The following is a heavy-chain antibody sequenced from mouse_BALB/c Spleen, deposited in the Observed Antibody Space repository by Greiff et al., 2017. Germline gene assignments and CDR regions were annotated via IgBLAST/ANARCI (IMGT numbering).Heavy chain of an antibody. CDR2: IRNKANGYTT. D-gene: IGHD1-1*01. V-gene: IGHV7-3*02. CDR1: GFTFTDYY. CDR3: ARDYGSSYWFAY. Sequence: EVKLQESGGGLVQPGGSLRLSCATSGFTFTDYYMSWVRQPPGKALEWLGFIRNKANGYTTEYSASVKGRFTISRDNSQSILYLQMNTLRAEDSATYYCARDYGSSYWFAYWGQGTLVTVSA. J-gene: IGHJ3*01.